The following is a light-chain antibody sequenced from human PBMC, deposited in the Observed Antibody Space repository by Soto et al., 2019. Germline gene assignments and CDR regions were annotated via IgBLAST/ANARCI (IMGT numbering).Light chain of an antibody. CDR2: EVN. J-gene: IGLJ2*01. CDR1: SSDVGGYNY. CDR3: SSYAGSNDDVV. Sequence: QSVLTQPPSASGSPGQSVTISCTGTSSDVGGYNYVSWYQQHPGKAPKLIIYEVNKRPSGVPDRFSGSKSGNTASLTVSGLQAEDEADYYCSSYAGSNDDVVFGGGTKLTVL. V-gene: IGLV2-8*01.